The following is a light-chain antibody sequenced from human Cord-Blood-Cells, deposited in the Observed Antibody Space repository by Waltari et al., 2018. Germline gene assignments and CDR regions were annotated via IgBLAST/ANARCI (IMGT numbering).Light chain of an antibody. CDR1: RSDVGGYNY. V-gene: IGLV2-14*01. J-gene: IGLJ1*01. CDR2: EVS. CDR3: SSYTSSSTQV. Sequence: QSALTQPASVSGSTGQSITISCTGTRSDVGGYNYFSWYQQHPGKAPKLMIYEVSNRPSGVSNRFSGSKSGNTASLTISGLQAEDEADYYCSSYTSSSTQVFGTGTKVTVL.